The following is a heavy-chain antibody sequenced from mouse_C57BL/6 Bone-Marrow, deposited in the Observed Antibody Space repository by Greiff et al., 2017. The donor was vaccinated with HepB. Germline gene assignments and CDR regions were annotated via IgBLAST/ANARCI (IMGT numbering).Heavy chain of an antibody. CDR1: GFSFNTYA. Sequence: EVHLVESGGGLVQPKGSLKLSCAASGFSFNTYAMNWVRQAPGKGLEWVARIRSKSNNYATYYADSVKDRFTISSDDSESMLYLQMNNLKTEDTAMYYCVRRPFAYWGQGTRVTVSA. CDR2: IRSKSNNYAT. CDR3: VRRPFAY. J-gene: IGHJ3*01. V-gene: IGHV10-1*01.